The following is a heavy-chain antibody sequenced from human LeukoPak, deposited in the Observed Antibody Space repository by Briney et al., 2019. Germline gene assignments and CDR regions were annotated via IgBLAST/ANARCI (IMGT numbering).Heavy chain of an antibody. Sequence: GGSLRLSCAASGFTFSSYWMNWVRQAPGKGLEWVANIKQDGSEIYYVDFVKGRFTISRDNAKNSLYLQMNSLRAEDSAVYYCVRAMDVWGQGTTVTVSS. CDR2: IKQDGSEI. J-gene: IGHJ6*02. CDR1: GFTFSSYW. V-gene: IGHV3-7*03. CDR3: VRAMDV.